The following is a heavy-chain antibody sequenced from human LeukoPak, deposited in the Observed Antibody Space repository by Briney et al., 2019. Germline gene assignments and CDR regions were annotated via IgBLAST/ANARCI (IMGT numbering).Heavy chain of an antibody. CDR3: XXXXFYSDXSDWGFDS. CDR2: ITGSGGTK. J-gene: IGHJ4*02. V-gene: IGHV3-23*01. Sequence: GGSLRLSCAGSGFTFNNYAMTWVRQAPGKGLDWVSSITGSGGTKFYADSVKGRFTVSRENSKNIVHLQMDSLGADETAVYYCXXXXFYSDXSDWGFDSWGQGTLVTVSS. D-gene: IGHD2-21*01. CDR1: GFTFNNYA.